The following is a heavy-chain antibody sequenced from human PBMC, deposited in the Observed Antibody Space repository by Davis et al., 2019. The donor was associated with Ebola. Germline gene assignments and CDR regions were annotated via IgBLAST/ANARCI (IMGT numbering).Heavy chain of an antibody. CDR2: ITGSGSLT. J-gene: IGHJ2*01. V-gene: IGHV3-23*01. Sequence: PGGSLRLSCAASGFTFSSYAMSWVRQTPGKGLEWVSAITGSGSLTGYADSVKGRFTISRDNSGNTVYLQMNSLRAEDTAVYYCARVIGQQDWYFDLWGRGTQVTVSS. D-gene: IGHD6-13*01. CDR3: ARVIGQQDWYFDL. CDR1: GFTFSSYA.